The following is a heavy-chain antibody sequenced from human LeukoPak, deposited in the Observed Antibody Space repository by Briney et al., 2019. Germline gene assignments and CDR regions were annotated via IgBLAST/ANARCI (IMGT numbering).Heavy chain of an antibody. CDR1: GFTFSSYG. J-gene: IGHJ6*04. V-gene: IGHV3-33*01. CDR2: IWYDGSNK. D-gene: IGHD5-12*01. Sequence: GGSLRLSCAASGFTFSSYGMHWVRQAPGKGLEWVAVIWYDGSNKYYADSVKGRFTISRDNSKNTLYLQMNNLRAEDTAVYYCARVGVATIDPEDYYYYYGMDVWGKGTTVTVSS. CDR3: ARVGVATIDPEDYYYYYGMDV.